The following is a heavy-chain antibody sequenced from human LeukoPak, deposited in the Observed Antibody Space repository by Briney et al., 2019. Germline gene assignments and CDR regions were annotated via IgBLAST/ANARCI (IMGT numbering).Heavy chain of an antibody. V-gene: IGHV3-30*18. Sequence: GGSLRLSCAASGFTFSSYGMHWVRQAPGKGLEWVAVISYDGSNKYYADFVKGRFTISRDNSKNTLYLQMNSLRAEDTAVYYCAKSRGYYDSSGTYYFDYWGQGTLVTVSS. CDR3: AKSRGYYDSSGTYYFDY. J-gene: IGHJ4*02. CDR1: GFTFSSYG. CDR2: ISYDGSNK. D-gene: IGHD3-22*01.